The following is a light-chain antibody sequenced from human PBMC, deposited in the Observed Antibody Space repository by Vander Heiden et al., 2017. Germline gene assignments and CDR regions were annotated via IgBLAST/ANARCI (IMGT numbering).Light chain of an antibody. V-gene: IGLV3-25*03. Sequence: SSEVTQPPSVSVSPGQTARITCPGDALPNQYAYWYQQKPGQAPVLVIYKDSERPSGIPERFSGSSSGTTVTLTISGVQAEDEADYYCQSADSSDTWVFGGGTKLTVL. CDR3: QSADSSDTWV. CDR2: KDS. CDR1: ALPNQY. J-gene: IGLJ3*02.